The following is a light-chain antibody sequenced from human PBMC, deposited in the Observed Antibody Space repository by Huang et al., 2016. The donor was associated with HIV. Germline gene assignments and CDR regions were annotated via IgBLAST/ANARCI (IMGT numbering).Light chain of an antibody. CDR2: GAS. Sequence: EIVLTQSPDTLSLSPGERATLSCRASPSVSKYLAWYQQKPGQSPRLLIYGASNRSAGIPARFSVSGSGTDFTLSISSLEPEDFAVYYCQQRDNWPPMYTFGQGTKLEIK. J-gene: IGKJ2*01. V-gene: IGKV3-11*01. CDR1: PSVSKY. CDR3: QQRDNWPPMYT.